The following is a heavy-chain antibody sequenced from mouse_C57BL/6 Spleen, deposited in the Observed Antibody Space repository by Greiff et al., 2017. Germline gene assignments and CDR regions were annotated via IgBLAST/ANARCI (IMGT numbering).Heavy chain of an antibody. CDR2: ILPGSGST. CDR3: ARGRYYDYDEEGSGYAMDY. Sequence: QVQLKQSGAELMKPGASVKLSCKATGYTFTGYWIEWVKQRPGHGLEWIGEILPGSGSTNYNEKFKGKATFTADTSSNTAYMQLSSLTTEDSAIYYCARGRYYDYDEEGSGYAMDYWGQGTSVTVSS. CDR1: GYTFTGYW. J-gene: IGHJ4*01. D-gene: IGHD2-4*01. V-gene: IGHV1-9*01.